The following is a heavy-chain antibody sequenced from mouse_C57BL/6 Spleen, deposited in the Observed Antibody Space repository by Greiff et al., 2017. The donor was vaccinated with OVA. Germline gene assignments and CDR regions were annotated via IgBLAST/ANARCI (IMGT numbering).Heavy chain of an antibody. CDR1: GFTFSDYY. CDR3: ARHGDYGSSYPWFAY. Sequence: EVLLVESGGGLVQPGGSLKLSCAASGFTFSDYYMSWVRQTPEKRLEWVAYISNGGGSTYYLDTVKGRFTISRDNAKNTLYLQMSRLKSEDTAKYDSARHGDYGSSYPWFAYWGKGTLVTVSA. CDR2: ISNGGGST. D-gene: IGHD1-1*01. J-gene: IGHJ3*01. V-gene: IGHV5-12*01.